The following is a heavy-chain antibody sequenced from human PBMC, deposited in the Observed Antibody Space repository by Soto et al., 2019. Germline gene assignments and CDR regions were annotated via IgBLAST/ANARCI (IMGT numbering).Heavy chain of an antibody. V-gene: IGHV1-8*01. D-gene: IGHD2-15*01. CDR1: GYTFTSYD. Sequence: ASVKVSCKASGYTFTSYDINWVRQATGQGLEWMGWMNPNSGNTGYAQKFQGRVIMTRNTSISTAYMELSSLRSEDTVVYYCARARRYCSGGSCYFRFDYWGQGTPVTVSS. J-gene: IGHJ4*02. CDR3: ARARRYCSGGSCYFRFDY. CDR2: MNPNSGNT.